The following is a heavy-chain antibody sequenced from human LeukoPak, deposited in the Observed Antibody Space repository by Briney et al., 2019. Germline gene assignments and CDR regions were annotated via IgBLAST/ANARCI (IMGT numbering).Heavy chain of an antibody. CDR3: ARLDDSSGLVVDY. CDR1: GGSISSYY. V-gene: IGHV4-59*08. D-gene: IGHD3-22*01. Sequence: PSETLSLTCTASGGSISSYYWSWIRQPPGKGLEWIGYIYYSGSTNYNPSLKSRVTISVDTSKNQFSLKLGSVTAADTAVYYCARLDDSSGLVVDYWGQGALVTVSS. J-gene: IGHJ4*02. CDR2: IYYSGST.